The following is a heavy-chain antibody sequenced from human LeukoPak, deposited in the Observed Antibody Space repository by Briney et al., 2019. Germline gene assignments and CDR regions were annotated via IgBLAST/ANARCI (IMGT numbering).Heavy chain of an antibody. J-gene: IGHJ4*02. CDR1: GYTFTNYG. Sequence: ASVKVSCKASGYTFTNYGISWVRQAPGQGLEWMGWISAYNGNTNCAQKLQGRVTMTTDTSTNTAYMELRSLRSDDTAVYYCARDPLTYYYDSSGYYLDYWGQGTLVTVSS. CDR3: ARDPLTYYYDSSGYYLDY. D-gene: IGHD3-22*01. CDR2: ISAYNGNT. V-gene: IGHV1-18*01.